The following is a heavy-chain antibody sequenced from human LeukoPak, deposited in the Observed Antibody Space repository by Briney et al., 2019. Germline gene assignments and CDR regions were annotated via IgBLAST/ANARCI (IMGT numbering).Heavy chain of an antibody. D-gene: IGHD2-15*01. J-gene: IGHJ4*02. Sequence: GRSLRLSCAASGFTFSSNGMHWVRQAPGKGLEWVGRIKSKTDGGTTDYAAPVKGRFTISSDDSKNTLYLQMNGLKTEDTAVYYCTTPLYSWGYSWWGQGTLVTVSS. CDR1: GFTFSSNG. V-gene: IGHV3-15*01. CDR3: TTPLYSWGYSW. CDR2: IKSKTDGGTT.